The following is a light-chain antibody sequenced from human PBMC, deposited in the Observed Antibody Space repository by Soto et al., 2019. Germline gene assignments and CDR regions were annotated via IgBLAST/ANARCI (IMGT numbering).Light chain of an antibody. CDR1: QSISSY. Sequence: DIQMTKSPSSLSASVGDRVTITCLASQSISSYLNWYQQKPWKAPKLLXYAASSLQSGVPSRFSGSGSGTDFTLTISRLEPEDFAVYYCQQYNNWPFITFGQGTRLEIK. CDR2: AAS. J-gene: IGKJ5*01. CDR3: QQYNNWPFIT. V-gene: IGKV1-39*01.